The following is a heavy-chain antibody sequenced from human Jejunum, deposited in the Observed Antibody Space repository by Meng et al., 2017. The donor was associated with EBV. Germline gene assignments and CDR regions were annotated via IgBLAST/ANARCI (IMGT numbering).Heavy chain of an antibody. V-gene: IGHV1-2*06. J-gene: IGHJ4*02. CDR2: MNSNSGST. Sequence: LVQTGAEVKKPWASVKCSCKASGYIFTDYYTHWVRQAHGKGLEWVGRMNSNSGSTNYAQKFQGRVTMTRDTSISTAYMDLSGLRSDDTAVYYCARATLSGYHDRFFDYWGQGTLVTASS. CDR1: GYIFTDYY. CDR3: ARATLSGYHDRFFDY. D-gene: IGHD3-9*01.